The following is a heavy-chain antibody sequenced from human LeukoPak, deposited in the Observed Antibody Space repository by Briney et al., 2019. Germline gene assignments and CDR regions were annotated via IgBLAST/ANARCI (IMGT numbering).Heavy chain of an antibody. CDR1: GFTFNSFG. CDR2: IWYDGSNK. CDR3: ARDLRGGYYDSSGFFGGLDY. J-gene: IGHJ4*02. V-gene: IGHV3-33*01. Sequence: GKSLRLSCAASGFTFNSFGMYWVRQAPGKGLEWVAVIWYDGSNKYYADSVRGRFTISRDNSKDTLYLQMDGLRAEDTAVYYCARDLRGGYYDSSGFFGGLDYWGQGTLVTVSS. D-gene: IGHD3-22*01.